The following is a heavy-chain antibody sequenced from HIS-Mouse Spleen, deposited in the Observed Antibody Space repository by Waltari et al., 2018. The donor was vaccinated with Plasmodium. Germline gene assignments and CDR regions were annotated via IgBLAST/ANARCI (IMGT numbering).Heavy chain of an antibody. CDR2: FYYSGST. D-gene: IGHD1-26*01. CDR1: GGSISSSSYY. Sequence: QLQLQESGPGLVKPSETLSLTCTVSGGSISSSSYYWGWIRQPPGKGLEWIGSFYYSGSTYYNPARKGRVTISVDTSKNQFSLKLSSVTAADTAVYYCARRGGSYYYFDYWGQGTLVTVSS. J-gene: IGHJ4*02. V-gene: IGHV4-39*01. CDR3: ARRGGSYYYFDY.